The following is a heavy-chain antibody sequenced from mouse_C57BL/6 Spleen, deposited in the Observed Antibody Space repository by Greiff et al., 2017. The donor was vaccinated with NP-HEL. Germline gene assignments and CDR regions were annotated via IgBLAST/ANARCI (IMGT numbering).Heavy chain of an antibody. CDR1: GYTFTDYY. CDR2: INPNNGGT. V-gene: IGHV1-26*01. Sequence: EVQLQQSGPELVKPGASVKISCKASGYTFTDYYMNWVKQSHGKSLEWIGDINPNNGGTSYNQKFKGKATLTVDKSSSTAYMELRSLTSEDSAVYYCARSTTVVATRAMDYWGQGTSVTVSS. D-gene: IGHD1-1*01. J-gene: IGHJ4*01. CDR3: ARSTTVVATRAMDY.